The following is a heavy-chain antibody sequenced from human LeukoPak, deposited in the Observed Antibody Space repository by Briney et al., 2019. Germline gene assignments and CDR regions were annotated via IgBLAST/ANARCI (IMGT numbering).Heavy chain of an antibody. CDR1: GFSFSNYA. CDR3: AKDIRSSWYYFQD. V-gene: IGHV3-23*01. Sequence: PGGSLRLSCAASGFSFSNYAMTWVRQAPGKGPGWVSTISGSGDRTYYADSVKGRFTISRDNSKNTLYVQMNSLRAEDTAVYYCAKDIRSSWYYFQDWGQGTLVTVSS. D-gene: IGHD6-13*01. CDR2: ISGSGDRT. J-gene: IGHJ1*01.